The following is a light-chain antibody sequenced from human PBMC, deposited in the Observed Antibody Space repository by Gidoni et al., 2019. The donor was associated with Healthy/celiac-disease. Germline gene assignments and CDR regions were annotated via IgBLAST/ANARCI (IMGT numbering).Light chain of an antibody. CDR3: SSYTSSSSYV. CDR2: DVS. Sequence: QSARTQPASVSGSPGQSITSACTGTSSDGGGYNYVSWYQQHPGKAPKLMIYDVSNRPSGVSNRFSGSKSGNTASLTISGLQAEDDSDYYCSSYTSSSSYVFGTGTKVTVL. J-gene: IGLJ1*01. CDR1: SSDGGGYNY. V-gene: IGLV2-14*03.